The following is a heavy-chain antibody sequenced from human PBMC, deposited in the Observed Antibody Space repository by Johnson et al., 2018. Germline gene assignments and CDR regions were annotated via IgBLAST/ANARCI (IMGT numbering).Heavy chain of an antibody. CDR2: ISGSGGST. Sequence: QLVESGGGLVQPGGSLRLSCAASGFTFSSYAMSWVRQAPGKGLEWVSAISGSGGSTYYADPVRGRFTISRDNSKNTLYLQMNSRRAEDTAVYYCAKDDKRRSPLGYYYYGMDVWGQGTTVTVSS. D-gene: IGHD3-16*01. V-gene: IGHV3-23*04. J-gene: IGHJ6*02. CDR3: AKDDKRRSPLGYYYYGMDV. CDR1: GFTFSSYA.